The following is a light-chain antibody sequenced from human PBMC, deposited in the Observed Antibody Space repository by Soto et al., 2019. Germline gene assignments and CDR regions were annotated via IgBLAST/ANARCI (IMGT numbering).Light chain of an antibody. CDR3: QQYGRSPSGLT. J-gene: IGKJ4*01. CDR1: QSVSSSY. V-gene: IGKV3-20*01. CDR2: GAS. Sequence: ETVLTQSPGTLSLSPGERATLSCRASQSVSSSYLAWYQQKAGQAPRLLIYGASSRATGIPDRFSGSGSGTDFTLTISRLESEDFAVYYCQQYGRSPSGLTFGGGTKVDIK.